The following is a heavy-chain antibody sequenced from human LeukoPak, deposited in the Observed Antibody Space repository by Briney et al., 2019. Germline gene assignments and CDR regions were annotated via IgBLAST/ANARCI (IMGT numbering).Heavy chain of an antibody. J-gene: IGHJ5*02. CDR1: GYTFTGYH. CDR2: INPNSGGT. Sequence: ASVKVSCKASGYTFTGYHMHWVRQAPGQGLEWMGWINPNSGGTNYAQKFQGRVTMTRDTSISTVYMELSSLRSEDTAVYYCARRIGYSSSGTNWFDPWGQGTLVTVSS. D-gene: IGHD6-6*01. V-gene: IGHV1-2*02. CDR3: ARRIGYSSSGTNWFDP.